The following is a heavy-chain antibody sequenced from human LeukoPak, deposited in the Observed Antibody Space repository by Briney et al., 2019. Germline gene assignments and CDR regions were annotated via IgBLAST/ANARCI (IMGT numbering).Heavy chain of an antibody. J-gene: IGHJ4*02. CDR1: GFTFSSYS. V-gene: IGHV3-21*01. CDR3: ARDWGYYDSSGYYTYFDY. Sequence: GGSLRLSCAASGFTFSSYSMNWVRQAPGQGLEWVSSISSSSSYIYYADSVKGRFTISRDNAKNSLYLQMNSLRAEDTAVYYCARDWGYYDSSGYYTYFDYWGQGTLVTVSS. CDR2: ISSSSSYI. D-gene: IGHD3-22*01.